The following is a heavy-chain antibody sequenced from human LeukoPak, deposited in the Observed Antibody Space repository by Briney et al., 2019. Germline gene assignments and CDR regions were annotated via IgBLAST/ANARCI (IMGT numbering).Heavy chain of an antibody. V-gene: IGHV4-38-2*01. CDR2: VYHSGST. CDR3: ARNDSSGYFDY. Sequence: PSETLSLTCAVSDYSISSGNYWGWIRQPPGKRLEWIGSVYHSGSTHYRPSLKSRVTISVDTSKNQFSLKLSSVTAADTAVYYCARNDSSGYFDYWGQGTLVTVSS. CDR1: DYSISSGNY. J-gene: IGHJ4*02. D-gene: IGHD3-22*01.